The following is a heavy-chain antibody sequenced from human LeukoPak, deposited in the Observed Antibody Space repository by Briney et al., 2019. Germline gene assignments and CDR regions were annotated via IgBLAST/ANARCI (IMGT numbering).Heavy chain of an antibody. CDR2: IYTSGST. Sequence: SETLSLTCTVSGGSISSCYWSWIRQPAGKGLEWIGRIYTSGSTNYNPSLKSRVTMSVDTSKNQFSLKLSSVTAADTAVYYCARVKSCSSTSCYTGYYYYYYMAVWGKGTTVTVSS. CDR1: GGSISSCY. CDR3: ARVKSCSSTSCYTGYYYYYYMAV. J-gene: IGHJ6*03. D-gene: IGHD2-2*02. V-gene: IGHV4-4*07.